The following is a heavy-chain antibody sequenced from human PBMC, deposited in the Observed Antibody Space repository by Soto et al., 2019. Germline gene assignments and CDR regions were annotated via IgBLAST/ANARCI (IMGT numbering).Heavy chain of an antibody. CDR1: GFTFSSYG. CDR2: IWNDSSNK. V-gene: IGHV3-33*03. CDR3: ATSNWNFFDY. Sequence: GGSLRLSCAASGFTFSSYGMHWVRQAPGKGLEWVAVIWNDSSNKLYPDSVRGRFTISRDNSKCTLFLQMNSLRAEDTAVYYCATSNWNFFDYWGQGALVTVSS. J-gene: IGHJ4*02. D-gene: IGHD1-20*01.